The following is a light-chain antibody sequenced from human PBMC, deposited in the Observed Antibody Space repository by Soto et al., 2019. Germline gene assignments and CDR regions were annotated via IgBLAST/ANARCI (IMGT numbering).Light chain of an antibody. J-gene: IGKJ2*01. CDR3: RQYDKWPLYT. Sequence: EIVLTQSPATLSSFPGDRVTLSCRASQSVSSYLAWYQQKPGQAPRLLIYGASTRASGVPVRFSGSGSGTEFTLTIRSLQSEDFAVYYCRQYDKWPLYTFGQGTKVDIK. CDR1: QSVSSY. V-gene: IGKV3-15*01. CDR2: GAS.